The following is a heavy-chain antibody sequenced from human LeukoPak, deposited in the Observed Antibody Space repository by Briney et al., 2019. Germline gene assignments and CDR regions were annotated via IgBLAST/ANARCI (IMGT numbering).Heavy chain of an antibody. CDR3: ARQGGYDSSGYLDF. Sequence: PSETLSLTCAVSGYSISSGYYWGWIRQPPGKGLEWIGSIYHGGSTYYNPSLKSRVTISVDTSKNQFSLKLSSVTAADTAVYYCARQGGYDSSGYLDFWGQGTLVTVSS. J-gene: IGHJ4*02. D-gene: IGHD3-22*01. CDR1: GYSISSGYY. V-gene: IGHV4-38-2*01. CDR2: IYHGGST.